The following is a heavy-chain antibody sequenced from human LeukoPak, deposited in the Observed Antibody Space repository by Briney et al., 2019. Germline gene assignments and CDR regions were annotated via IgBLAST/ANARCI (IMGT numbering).Heavy chain of an antibody. J-gene: IGHJ4*02. CDR1: GFTFSSHS. CDR3: ARMSGSRLPGY. Sequence: GGSLRLSCAASGFTFSSHSMNWVRQTPGKGLEWVSYISSGSSARYYADSVKGRFTISRDDARNSLYLQMNSLRAEDTAVYYCARMSGSRLPGYWGQRTLVTVSS. V-gene: IGHV3-48*01. CDR2: ISSGSSAR. D-gene: IGHD3-3*01.